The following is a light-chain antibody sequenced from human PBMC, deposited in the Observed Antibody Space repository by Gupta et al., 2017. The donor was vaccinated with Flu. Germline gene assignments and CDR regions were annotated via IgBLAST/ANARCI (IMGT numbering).Light chain of an antibody. V-gene: IGLV1-51*02. CDR2: EGN. CDR3: GTWDSSLSAGV. CDR1: SSNIGNNY. Sequence: KVTISFSGSSSNIGNNYVSWYQQLPGAAPKLLIYEGNKRPSGIPDRFSGSKSGTSATLGITGLQTGDEADYYCGTWDSSLSAGVFGGGTKLTVL. J-gene: IGLJ3*02.